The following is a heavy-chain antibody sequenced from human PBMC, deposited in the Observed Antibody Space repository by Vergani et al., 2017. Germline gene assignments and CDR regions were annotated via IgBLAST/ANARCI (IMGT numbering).Heavy chain of an antibody. J-gene: IGHJ4*02. Sequence: EVRLLESGGGLVQPGGSLRLSCAASGFTFNIYAMSWVRQAPGKGLEWVSTITYNGGRTFYADSVTGRFTISRDNSKNTLFLQLKILRAEDTGVYYRASIHYDVFTVSAADFYYCGQGTLVTVSS. CDR1: GFTFNIYA. CDR2: ITYNGGRT. V-gene: IGHV3-23*01. CDR3: ASIHYDVFTVSAADFYY. D-gene: IGHD3-9*01.